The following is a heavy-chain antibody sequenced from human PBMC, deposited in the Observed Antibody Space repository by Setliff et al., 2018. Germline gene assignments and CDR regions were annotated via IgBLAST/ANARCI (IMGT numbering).Heavy chain of an antibody. J-gene: IGHJ4*02. V-gene: IGHV1-24*01. Sequence: ASVKVSCKVSGYSLKDSSMHWVRQVPGKGLEWMGGFAPEVGEIIYAQEFQGRVTMTADTSTDTDYMQVSGLRSEDTAVYFCARYGAKLAIEEWGQGTLVTVSS. CDR2: FAPEVGEI. CDR3: ARYGAKLAIEE. D-gene: IGHD5-12*01. CDR1: GYSLKDSS.